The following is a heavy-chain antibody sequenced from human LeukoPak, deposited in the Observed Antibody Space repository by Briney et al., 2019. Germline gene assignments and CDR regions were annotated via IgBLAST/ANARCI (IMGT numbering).Heavy chain of an antibody. V-gene: IGHV3-33*06. D-gene: IGHD6-13*01. CDR1: GFTFSSYG. CDR2: IWYDGSNK. J-gene: IGHJ4*02. CDR3: AKAPLAAPYYLDY. Sequence: GGSLRLSCAASGFTFSSYGMHWVRQAPGKGLEWVAVIWYDGSNKYYADSVKGRFTISRDNSKNTLYLQMNSLRAEDTAVYYCAKAPLAAPYYLDYWGQGTLVTVSS.